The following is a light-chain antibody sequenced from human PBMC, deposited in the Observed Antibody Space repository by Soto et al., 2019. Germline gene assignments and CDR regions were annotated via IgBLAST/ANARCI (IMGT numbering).Light chain of an antibody. CDR3: QQYGSSPFT. V-gene: IGKV3-20*01. CDR2: GAS. CDR1: QRVSNSY. J-gene: IGKJ3*01. Sequence: EIVLMQSPGTLSLSPGERATLSCRASQRVSNSYLAWYQQKPGQAPRLLISGASSRATGIPDRFSGSGSGTDFTLTISRLEPEDFAVYYCQQYGSSPFTFGPGTKVDIK.